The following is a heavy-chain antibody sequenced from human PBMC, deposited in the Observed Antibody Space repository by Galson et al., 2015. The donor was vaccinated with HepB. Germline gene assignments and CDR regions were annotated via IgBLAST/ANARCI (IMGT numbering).Heavy chain of an antibody. Sequence: SVKVSCKAFGGTFSNYAISWVRQAPGQGLEWMGGIIPLFGTANYSQKFQGRVTFTADESTSTAYMELSSLRSGDTAVYYCARGKPTYYDFWSGLTFDIWGQGTMVTVSS. D-gene: IGHD3-3*01. CDR3: ARGKPTYYDFWSGLTFDI. CDR2: IIPLFGTA. J-gene: IGHJ3*02. CDR1: GGTFSNYA. V-gene: IGHV1-69*13.